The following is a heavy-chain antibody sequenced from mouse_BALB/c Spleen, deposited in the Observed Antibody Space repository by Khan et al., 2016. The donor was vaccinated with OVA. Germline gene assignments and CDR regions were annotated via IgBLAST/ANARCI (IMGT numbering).Heavy chain of an antibody. CDR3: ASGRLLLRYPDYFDY. CDR1: GYSITSDYA. V-gene: IGHV3-2*02. J-gene: IGHJ2*01. D-gene: IGHD1-1*01. CDR2: ISYSGST. Sequence: EVELVESGPGLLKPSQSLSLTCTVTGYSITSDYACNLIRQFPGNQLEWMAYISYSGSTTYSPSLSSRISITRNTSKNQFFLQFNSVTTEDTATNYCASGRLLLRYPDYFDYGGQGTTLTVSS.